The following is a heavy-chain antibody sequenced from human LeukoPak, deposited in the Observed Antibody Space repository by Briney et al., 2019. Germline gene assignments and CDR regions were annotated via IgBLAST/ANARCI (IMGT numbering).Heavy chain of an antibody. V-gene: IGHV4-39*07. CDR1: GGSISSSSYY. CDR3: ARNDYSNYGFFDY. CDR2: IHASGTT. Sequence: SETLSLTCTVSGGSISSSSYYWGWIRQPPGKGLEWIGRIHASGTTSYNSSIKSRVTMSTDTSKNQISLKLDSLTAADTALYYCARNDYSNYGFFDYWGHGTLVTVSS. D-gene: IGHD4-11*01. J-gene: IGHJ4*01.